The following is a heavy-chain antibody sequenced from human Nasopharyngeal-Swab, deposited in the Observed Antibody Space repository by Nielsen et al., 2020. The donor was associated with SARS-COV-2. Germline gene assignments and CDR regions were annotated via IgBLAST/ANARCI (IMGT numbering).Heavy chain of an antibody. CDR3: ARDLIVVVPAARGGMDV. Sequence: ASVKVSCKASGYTFTSYYMHWVRQAPGQGLEWMGIINPSGGSTSYAQKFQGRVTMTRDTSTSTVYMELSSLRSEDTAVYYCARDLIVVVPAARGGMDVWGQGTTVTVSS. CDR2: INPSGGST. V-gene: IGHV1-46*01. CDR1: GYTFTSYY. D-gene: IGHD2-2*01. J-gene: IGHJ6*02.